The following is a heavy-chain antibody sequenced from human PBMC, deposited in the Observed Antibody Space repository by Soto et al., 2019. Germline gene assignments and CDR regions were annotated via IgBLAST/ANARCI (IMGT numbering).Heavy chain of an antibody. CDR3: AKDRRPNSYYCMDV. Sequence: QVQLVESGGGVVQPGRSLRLSCAASGFTFSSYGMHWVRQAPGKGLEWVAVISYDGSNKYYADSVKGRFTISRDNSKNTLYLQMNSLRAEDTAVYYCAKDRRPNSYYCMDVWGQGTTVTVSS. CDR1: GFTFSSYG. V-gene: IGHV3-30*18. J-gene: IGHJ6*02. CDR2: ISYDGSNK. D-gene: IGHD6-25*01.